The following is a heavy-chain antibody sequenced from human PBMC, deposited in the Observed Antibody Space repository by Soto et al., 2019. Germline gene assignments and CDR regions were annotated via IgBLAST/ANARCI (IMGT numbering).Heavy chain of an antibody. Sequence: SVKVSCKASGGTFSSYAISWVRQAPGQGLEWMGGIIPIFGTANYAQKFQGRVTITADKSTSTAYMELSSRRSEDTAVYYCAGPHYYDSSGYPRNYYYYGMDVWGQGTTVTVSS. V-gene: IGHV1-69*06. CDR3: AGPHYYDSSGYPRNYYYYGMDV. D-gene: IGHD3-22*01. CDR2: IIPIFGTA. CDR1: GGTFSSYA. J-gene: IGHJ6*02.